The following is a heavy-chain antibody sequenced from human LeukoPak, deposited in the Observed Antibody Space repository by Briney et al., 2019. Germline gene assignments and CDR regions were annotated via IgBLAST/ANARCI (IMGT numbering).Heavy chain of an antibody. V-gene: IGHV3-30-3*01. J-gene: IGHJ4*02. Sequence: GGSLRLSCAASGFAFNNHAMHWVRQAPGKGLEWVAVISYDGNIIFYGDSVKGRFTISRDNAKNSLYLQMNSLRAEDTAVYYCSSESIGYCSSTSCYRFDYWGQGTLVTVSS. CDR3: SSESIGYCSSTSCYRFDY. CDR1: GFAFNNHA. CDR2: ISYDGNII. D-gene: IGHD2-2*01.